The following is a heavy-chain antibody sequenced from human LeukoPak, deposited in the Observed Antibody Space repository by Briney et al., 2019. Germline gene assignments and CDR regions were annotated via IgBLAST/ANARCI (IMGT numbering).Heavy chain of an antibody. J-gene: IGHJ5*02. CDR3: ARGQSYGWFDP. D-gene: IGHD5-18*01. Sequence: GGSLRLSCAASGFTFSTYSMSWVRQAPGKGLEWVSSISGSSSYIYYADSVKGRFTISRDSAQNSLYLQMNSLRAEDTAVYYCARGQSYGWFDPWGQGTLVTVSS. CDR2: ISGSSSYI. V-gene: IGHV3-21*01. CDR1: GFTFSTYS.